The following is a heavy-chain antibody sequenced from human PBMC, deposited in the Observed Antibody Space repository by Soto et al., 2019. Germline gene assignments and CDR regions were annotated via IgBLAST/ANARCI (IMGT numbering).Heavy chain of an antibody. CDR2: ISSSSSTI. D-gene: IGHD5-12*01. Sequence: PGGSLRLSCAASGFTFSSYNINWVRQAPGKGLEWVSYISSSSSTIYYADSVKGRFTISRDNAKNSLYLQMNSLRDEDTAVYYRARPRAYRYVRSDYWGQGPLVRVSS. J-gene: IGHJ4*02. CDR3: ARPRAYRYVRSDY. CDR1: GFTFSSYN. V-gene: IGHV3-48*02.